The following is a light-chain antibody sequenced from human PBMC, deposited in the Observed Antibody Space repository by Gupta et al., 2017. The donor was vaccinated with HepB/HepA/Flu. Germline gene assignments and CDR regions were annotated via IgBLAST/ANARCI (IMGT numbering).Light chain of an antibody. Sequence: QSVLTQPPSASATPGQRVTLPCSGSTSNIGRNTVSWYQQVPGTAPKLLIYSDHQRPSGVPDRFSGSRSGTSASLAISGLQSEDEANYYCGTWDDNLNGLWVFGGGTKVTVL. CDR3: GTWDDNLNGLWV. V-gene: IGLV1-44*01. CDR2: SDH. CDR1: TSNIGRNT. J-gene: IGLJ3*02.